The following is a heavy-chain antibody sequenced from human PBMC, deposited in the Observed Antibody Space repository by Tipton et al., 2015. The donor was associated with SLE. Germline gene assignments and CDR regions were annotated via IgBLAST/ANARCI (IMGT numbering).Heavy chain of an antibody. CDR2: ISYDGNEK. CDR1: GFTFNSYA. D-gene: IGHD1-1*01. Sequence: SLRLSCAASGFTFNSYAMHWVRQAPGKGLEWVAVISYDGNEKYYADSVKGRFTISRHNSKNTLYLQMNSLRAEDTAVYYCASQLTILDAFDIWGQGTMVTVSS. J-gene: IGHJ3*02. CDR3: ASQLTILDAFDI. V-gene: IGHV3-30*04.